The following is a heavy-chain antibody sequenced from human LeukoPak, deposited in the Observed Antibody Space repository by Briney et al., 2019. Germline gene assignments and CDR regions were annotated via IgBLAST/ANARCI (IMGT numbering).Heavy chain of an antibody. J-gene: IGHJ4*02. CDR2: IYPGDSDS. Sequence: LGESLKISCKGSGYSFTSYWIGWVRQMPGKGLEWMGIIYPGDSDSRYSPSFQGQVTISADKSISTAYLQWSSLKASDTAMYYCAVAHDSSGYFAYDYWGQGTLVTVSS. V-gene: IGHV5-51*01. D-gene: IGHD3-22*01. CDR1: GYSFTSYW. CDR3: AVAHDSSGYFAYDY.